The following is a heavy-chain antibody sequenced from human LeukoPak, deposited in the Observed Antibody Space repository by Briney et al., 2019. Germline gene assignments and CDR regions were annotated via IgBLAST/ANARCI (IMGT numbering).Heavy chain of an antibody. CDR3: AKCSGASCYHSDDY. J-gene: IGHJ4*02. Sequence: PGGSLRLSCAASGFTFSYYSMNWVRQAPGKGLEWVSCISSGSSYIYYADSVRGRFTISRDNAKNSLYLQMNRLRAEDTAVYYCAKCSGASCYHSDDYWGQGTLVTVSS. CDR1: GFTFSYYS. D-gene: IGHD2-15*01. CDR2: ISSGSSYI. V-gene: IGHV3-21*01.